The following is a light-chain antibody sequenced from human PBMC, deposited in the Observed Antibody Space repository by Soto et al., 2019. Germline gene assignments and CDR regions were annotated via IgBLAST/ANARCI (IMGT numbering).Light chain of an antibody. Sequence: QPVLTQPASVSGSPGQSITISCTGTSSDVGSYDLVSWYQQHPDKAPKLMIYEVSKRPSGVSNRFSGSKSGNTASLTISGLQAEDESDYYCSSYAGGSTYVVFGGGTKVTVL. J-gene: IGLJ2*01. CDR2: EVS. CDR1: SSDVGSYDL. CDR3: SSYAGGSTYVV. V-gene: IGLV2-23*02.